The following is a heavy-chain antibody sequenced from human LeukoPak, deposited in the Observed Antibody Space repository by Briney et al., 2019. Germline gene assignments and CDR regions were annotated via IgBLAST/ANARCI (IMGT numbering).Heavy chain of an antibody. CDR2: ISGSGGST. V-gene: IGHV3-23*01. CDR1: GFTFSSYA. J-gene: IGHJ4*02. CDR3: ALGSYYDYFDY. Sequence: GGSLRLSCAASGFTFSSYAMSWVRQAPGKGLEWVSAISGSGGSTYYADSAKGRFTISRDNSKNTLYLQMNSLRAEDTAVYYCALGSYYDYFDYWGQGTLVTVSS. D-gene: IGHD1-26*01.